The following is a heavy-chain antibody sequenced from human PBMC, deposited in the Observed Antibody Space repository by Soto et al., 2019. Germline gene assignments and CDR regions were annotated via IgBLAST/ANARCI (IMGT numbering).Heavy chain of an antibody. J-gene: IGHJ4*02. CDR2: IRFDGSNI. V-gene: IGHV3-33*01. D-gene: IGHD1-26*01. CDR1: AVTFTGYG. CDR3: ERDGVGSTAYFGYFDY. Sequence: QVELVESGGGVVQPGRSLRLSCAASAVTFTGYGMHWVRQAPGKGLEWVAVIRFDGSNIYYADSVKGRFTISRDNARNMLYLQMNSRRAEDTAVYYCERDGVGSTAYFGYFDYWGLGTLVTVSS.